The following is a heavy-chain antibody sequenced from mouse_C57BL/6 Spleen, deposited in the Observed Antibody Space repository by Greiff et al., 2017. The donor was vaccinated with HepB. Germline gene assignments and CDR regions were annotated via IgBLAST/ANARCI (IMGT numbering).Heavy chain of an antibody. D-gene: IGHD2-3*01. V-gene: IGHV3-1*01. Sequence: EVKVVESGPGMVKPSQSLSLTCTVTGYSITSGYDWHWIRHFPGNKLEWMGYISYSGSTNYNPSLNSRISITHDTSKNHFFLKLNSVTTEDTATYDCARGDGYYVDWYFDVWGTGTTVTVSS. J-gene: IGHJ1*03. CDR1: GYSITSGYD. CDR3: ARGDGYYVDWYFDV. CDR2: ISYSGST.